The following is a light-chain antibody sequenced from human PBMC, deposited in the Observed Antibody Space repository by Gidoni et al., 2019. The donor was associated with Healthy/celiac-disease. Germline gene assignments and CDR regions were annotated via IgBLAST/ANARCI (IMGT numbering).Light chain of an antibody. V-gene: IGKV3-20*01. CDR1: QSVSSSY. Sequence: DIVLTPSPGTLSLSPGERATLSCRASQSVSSSYLAWYQQKPGQAPRLLIYGASSRATGIPDRFSGSGSGTDFTLTISRLEPEDFAVYYWQQYGSSLTFGGXTKVEIK. J-gene: IGKJ4*01. CDR2: GAS. CDR3: QQYGSSLT.